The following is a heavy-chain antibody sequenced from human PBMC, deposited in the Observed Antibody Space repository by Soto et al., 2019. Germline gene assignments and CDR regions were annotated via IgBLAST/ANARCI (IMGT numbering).Heavy chain of an antibody. Sequence: QVQLVQSGAEVKKPGASVKVSCKGLGYNFIKYGINWVRQAPGQGLEWMGWISPYSGYTHSAQKFQGRLTLTTDTAATTGYMELRSLRSADTALYYCTREAIVVSPAAQPSHFDSWGQGTLVTVSS. V-gene: IGHV1-18*01. CDR2: ISPYSGYT. CDR1: GYNFIKYG. D-gene: IGHD2-2*01. CDR3: TREAIVVSPAAQPSHFDS. J-gene: IGHJ4*02.